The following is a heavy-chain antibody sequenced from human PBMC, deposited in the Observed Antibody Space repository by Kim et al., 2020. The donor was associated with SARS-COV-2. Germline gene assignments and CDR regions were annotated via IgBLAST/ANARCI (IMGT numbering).Heavy chain of an antibody. CDR2: INHSGST. D-gene: IGHD5-12*01. CDR3: ARGSQRGYAYYYYYGMDV. Sequence: SETLSLTCAVYGGSFSGYYWSWIRQPPGKGLEWIGEINHSGSTNYNPSLKSRVTISVDTSKNQFSLKLSSVTAADTAVYYCARGSQRGYAYYYYYGMDVWGQGTTVTVSS. CDR1: GGSFSGYY. J-gene: IGHJ6*02. V-gene: IGHV4-34*01.